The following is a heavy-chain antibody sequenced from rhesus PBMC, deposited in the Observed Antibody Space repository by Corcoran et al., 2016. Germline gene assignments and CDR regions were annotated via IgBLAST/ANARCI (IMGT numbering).Heavy chain of an antibody. CDR3: ARSRSGYSYRDSLDV. D-gene: IGHD5-24*01. J-gene: IGHJ5-2*02. V-gene: IGHV2S1*01. Sequence: QVTLKESGPALVKPTQTLTLTCTFPGLSLSTSGMGGGWICQPPGKALEWLASIYWDDDKYYSTSLKSRLTISKDTSKNQVVLTMTNMDPVDTATYYCARSRSGYSYRDSLDVWGRGVLVTVSS. CDR1: GLSLSTSGMG. CDR2: IYWDDDK.